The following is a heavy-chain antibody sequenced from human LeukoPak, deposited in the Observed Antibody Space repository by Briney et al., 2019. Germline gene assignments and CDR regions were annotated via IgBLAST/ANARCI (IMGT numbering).Heavy chain of an antibody. D-gene: IGHD3-22*01. CDR3: ARCTTASSGWCNWLDP. Sequence: PGGPLKFSGAASGFTFSTYAMSWVRRPPGKGLAWVASVKSDGAGTHYADSVKGRFTISRDNSKNILYLQMNSLRAEDTAIYYCARCTTASSGWCNWLDPWGQGTLVTVSS. CDR1: GFTFSTYA. CDR2: VKSDGAGT. V-gene: IGHV3-23*01. J-gene: IGHJ5*02.